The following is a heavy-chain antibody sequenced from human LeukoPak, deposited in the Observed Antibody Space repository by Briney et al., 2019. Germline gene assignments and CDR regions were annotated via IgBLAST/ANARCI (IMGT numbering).Heavy chain of an antibody. CDR3: ASATVVVTAYGAFDI. V-gene: IGHV1-2*02. CDR1: GYTFTGYY. D-gene: IGHD2-21*02. J-gene: IGHJ3*02. Sequence: ASVKVSCKSSGYTFTGYYMHWVRQAPGQGLAWMGWFNPNSGGTNYAQKFQGRVTMTRDTSISTAYMEPSRLRSDDTAVYCCASATVVVTAYGAFDIWGQGTMVTVSS. CDR2: FNPNSGGT.